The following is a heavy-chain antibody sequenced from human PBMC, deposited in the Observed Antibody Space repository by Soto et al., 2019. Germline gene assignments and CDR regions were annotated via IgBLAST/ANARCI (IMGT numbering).Heavy chain of an antibody. CDR3: ARRPITTFGVVITGYGLDV. D-gene: IGHD3-3*01. CDR2: IYESATT. Sequence: QVQLQESGPGLVKPSGTLSLTCAVSGGSISSDNWWSWVRQPPGKGLEWIGEIYESATTNYNPSLKSLVTISVDKSKNQFSLKMTSLTAADTSVYYCARRPITTFGVVITGYGLDVWGQGTTVTVSS. J-gene: IGHJ6*02. CDR1: GGSISSDNW. V-gene: IGHV4-4*02.